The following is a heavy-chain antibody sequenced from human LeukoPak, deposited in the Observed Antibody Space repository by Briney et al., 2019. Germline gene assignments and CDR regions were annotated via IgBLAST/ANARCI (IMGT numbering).Heavy chain of an antibody. V-gene: IGHV3-7*03. CDR2: IKQDGSEK. J-gene: IGHJ4*02. Sequence: PTGGSLRLSCAASGFTFSSYWMSWVRQAPGKGLEWVANIKQDGSEKYYVDSVKGRFTISRDNAKNSLYLQMNSLRAEDTAVYYCARELGIAAAGTTGFDYWGQGTLVTVSS. CDR3: ARELGIAAAGTTGFDY. CDR1: GFTFSSYW. D-gene: IGHD6-13*01.